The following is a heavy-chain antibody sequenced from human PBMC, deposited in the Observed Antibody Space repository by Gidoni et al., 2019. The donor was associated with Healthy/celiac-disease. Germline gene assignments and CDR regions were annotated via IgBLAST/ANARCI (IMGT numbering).Heavy chain of an antibody. V-gene: IGHV4-30-2*01. D-gene: IGHD6-13*01. CDR2: IYHSGST. J-gene: IGHJ4*02. Sequence: QLQLQESGSGLVKPSQTLSLTCAVSGGSISTGGYSWSWIRQPPGKGLEWIGYIYHSGSTYYNPSLKSRVTISVDRSKNQFSLKLSSVTAADTAVYYCARGGSPAAAGLHFDYWGQGTLVTVSS. CDR3: ARGGSPAAAGLHFDY. CDR1: GGSISTGGYS.